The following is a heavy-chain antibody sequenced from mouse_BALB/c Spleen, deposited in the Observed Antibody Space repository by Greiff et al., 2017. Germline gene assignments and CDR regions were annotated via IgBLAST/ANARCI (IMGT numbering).Heavy chain of an antibody. CDR2: IDPANGNT. V-gene: IGHV14-3*02. CDR1: GFNIKDTY. D-gene: IGHD1-2*01. J-gene: IGHJ4*01. CDR3: VIVATATDYYAMDY. Sequence: DVQLQESGAELVKPGASVKLSCTASGFNIKDTYMHWVKQRPEQGLEWIGRIDPANGNTKYDPKFQGKATITADTSSNTAYLQLSSLTSEDTAVYYCVIVATATDYYAMDYWGQGTSVTVSS.